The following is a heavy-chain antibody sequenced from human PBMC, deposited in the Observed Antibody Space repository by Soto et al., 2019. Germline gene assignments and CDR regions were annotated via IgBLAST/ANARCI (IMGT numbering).Heavy chain of an antibody. D-gene: IGHD3-3*01. CDR3: AKDSASLFTIFGVVDGLPPQDAFDL. J-gene: IGHJ3*01. Sequence: EVQLLESGGGLVQPGGSLRLSCAASGFTFSSYARSWVRQAPGKGLAWVSAISVSVGSTYYADSVKGRFTISSDNSKNTQYLQMHSLRAEDTAVYSCAKDSASLFTIFGVVDGLPPQDAFDLWGQGTMVTVSS. CDR2: ISVSVGST. V-gene: IGHV3-23*01. CDR1: GFTFSSYA.